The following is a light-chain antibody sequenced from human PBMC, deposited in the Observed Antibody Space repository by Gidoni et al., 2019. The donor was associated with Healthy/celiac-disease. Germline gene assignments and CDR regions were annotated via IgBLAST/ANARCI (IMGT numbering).Light chain of an antibody. CDR1: QSLLHSNGYNY. CDR2: LGS. CDR3: MQALQTPYT. Sequence: IVMTQSPLSLPVTPGEPASISCRSSQSLLHSNGYNYLDWYLQKPGQSPQLLIYLGSNRASGVPDRFSGSGSGKDFTLKISRVEAEDVGVYYGMQALQTPYTFGQGTKLEIK. J-gene: IGKJ2*01. V-gene: IGKV2-28*01.